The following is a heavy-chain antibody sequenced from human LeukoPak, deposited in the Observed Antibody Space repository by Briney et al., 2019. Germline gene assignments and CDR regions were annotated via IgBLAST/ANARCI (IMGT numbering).Heavy chain of an antibody. J-gene: IGHJ4*02. CDR3: ATLYGDYVVN. D-gene: IGHD4-17*01. CDR1: GYTFTSYD. Sequence: GSSVKVSCTASGYTFTSYDINWVRQATGQGPEWMGWMNPNSGNTGYAQKIQGRVTITRNTSISTAYMELSSLRSEDAAVYYCATLYGDYVVNWGQGTLVTVSS. CDR2: MNPNSGNT. V-gene: IGHV1-8*01.